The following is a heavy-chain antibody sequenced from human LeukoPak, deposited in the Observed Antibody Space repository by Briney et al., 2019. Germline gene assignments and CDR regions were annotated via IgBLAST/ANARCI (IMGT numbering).Heavy chain of an antibody. Sequence: PGGSLRLSCTASGFTFGDYAMSWVRQAPGKGLEWVGFIRSKAYGGTTEYAASVKGRFTISRDDSKSIAYLQMNSLKTEDTAVYYGTRAPLRITIFGVVIFSGDYWGQGTLVTVSS. CDR1: GFTFGDYA. CDR3: TRAPLRITIFGVVIFSGDY. V-gene: IGHV3-49*04. CDR2: IRSKAYGGTT. D-gene: IGHD3-3*01. J-gene: IGHJ4*02.